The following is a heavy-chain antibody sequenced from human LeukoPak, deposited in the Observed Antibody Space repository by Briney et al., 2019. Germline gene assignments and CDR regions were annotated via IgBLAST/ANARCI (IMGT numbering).Heavy chain of an antibody. V-gene: IGHV4-39*07. CDR2: IFYSGST. Sequence: SETLSLTCTVSSGSISTSNYYWDWVRQPPGKALEWIGNIFYSGSTYYSPSLKSRVTISLDTSRNQFSLKLNSVTAADTAVYYCAKSVHSAMVTGYFDYWGQGTLVTVSS. J-gene: IGHJ4*02. CDR3: AKSVHSAMVTGYFDY. D-gene: IGHD5-18*01. CDR1: SGSISTSNYY.